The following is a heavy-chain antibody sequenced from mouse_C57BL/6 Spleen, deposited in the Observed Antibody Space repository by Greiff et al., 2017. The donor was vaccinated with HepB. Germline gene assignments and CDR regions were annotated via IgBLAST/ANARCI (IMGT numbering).Heavy chain of an antibody. Sequence: EVQGVESGGGLVKPGGSLKLSCAASGFTFSDYGMHWVRQAPEKGLEWVAYISSGSSTIYYADTVKGRFTIARDNAKNTLFLQMTSLRSEDTAMYYCARRRDYYAMDYWGQGTSVTVSS. CDR1: GFTFSDYG. V-gene: IGHV5-17*01. D-gene: IGHD3-3*01. CDR3: ARRRDYYAMDY. CDR2: ISSGSSTI. J-gene: IGHJ4*01.